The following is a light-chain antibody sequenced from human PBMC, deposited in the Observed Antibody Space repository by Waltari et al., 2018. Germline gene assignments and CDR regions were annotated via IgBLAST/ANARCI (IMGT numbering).Light chain of an antibody. CDR3: SSYIDSSTLEL. V-gene: IGLV2-14*03. Sequence: QPALNQPASVSGSPGQSITIPCPGTSRDVGEYNYASWYQQHPGKAPKLMIYDVSNRPSGVSNRFSGSKSGNTASLTISGLQAEDEADYYCSSYIDSSTLELFGGGTSLTVL. J-gene: IGLJ2*01. CDR1: SRDVGEYNY. CDR2: DVS.